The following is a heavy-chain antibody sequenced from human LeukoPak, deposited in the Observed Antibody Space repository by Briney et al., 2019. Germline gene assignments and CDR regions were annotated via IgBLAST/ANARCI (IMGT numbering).Heavy chain of an antibody. V-gene: IGHV4-30-2*01. J-gene: IGHJ4*02. Sequence: SETLSLTCTVSGGSISSGGYYWSWIRQPPGKGLEWIGYIYHSGSTYYNPSLKSRVTISVDKSKNQFSLTLSSVTAADSAVYYCARGNRQLAYYGSGSRLPYDYWGQGSLVTVSS. CDR2: IYHSGST. CDR3: ARGNRQLAYYGSGSRLPYDY. CDR1: GGSISSGGYY. D-gene: IGHD3-10*01.